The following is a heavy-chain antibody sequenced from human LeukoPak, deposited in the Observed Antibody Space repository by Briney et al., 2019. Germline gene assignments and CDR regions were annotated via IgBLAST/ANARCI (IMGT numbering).Heavy chain of an antibody. D-gene: IGHD3-22*01. CDR2: INSDGSWT. V-gene: IGHV3-74*01. CDR1: GNYW. CDR3: AIYDSSGYYDY. Sequence: PGGSLRLSCAASGNYWMHWVRQAPGKGLVWVSHINSDGSWTSYADSVKGRFTISRDNSKNTLYLQMNSLRAEDTAVYYCAIYDSSGYYDYWGQGTLVTVSS. J-gene: IGHJ4*02.